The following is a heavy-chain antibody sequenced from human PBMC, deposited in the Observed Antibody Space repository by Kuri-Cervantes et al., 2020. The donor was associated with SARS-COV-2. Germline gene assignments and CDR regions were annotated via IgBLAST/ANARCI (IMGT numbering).Heavy chain of an antibody. J-gene: IGHJ5*02. Sequence: GGSLRLSCAASGFTFSSYSMNWVRQAPGKGLEWVSSISSSSSYIYYADSVKGRFTISRDNAKNSLYLQMNSLRAEDTAVYYRARDQGWLDPWWFDPWGQGTLVTVSS. CDR2: ISSSSSYI. V-gene: IGHV3-21*01. CDR3: ARDQGWLDPWWFDP. CDR1: GFTFSSYS. D-gene: IGHD6-19*01.